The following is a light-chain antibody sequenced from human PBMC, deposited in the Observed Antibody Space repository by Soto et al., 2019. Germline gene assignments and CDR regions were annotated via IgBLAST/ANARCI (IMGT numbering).Light chain of an antibody. J-gene: IGKJ1*01. CDR3: QQYNSYSWT. Sequence: TKSPSTLSASVGERVTITYRASQSISTWLAWYQQKPGKAPKVLIYDASSLESGVPSRFSGSGSGTEFTLTISSLQPDDFATYYCQQYNSYSWTFGQGAKVDIK. CDR2: DAS. V-gene: IGKV1-5*01. CDR1: QSISTW.